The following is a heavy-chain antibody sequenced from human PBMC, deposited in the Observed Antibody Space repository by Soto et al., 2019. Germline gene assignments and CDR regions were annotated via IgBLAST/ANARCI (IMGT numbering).Heavy chain of an antibody. D-gene: IGHD3-10*01. CDR3: ARDRREYYDGSGSYYDLGDY. CDR2: IIPFFGTA. J-gene: IGHJ4*02. Sequence: QVQLVQSGAEVKKPGSSVKVSCKASGGTFSNYAISWVRQAPGQGLEWMGGIIPFFGTANYAQKFQGRVTITADESTSTGYVELSSLRSEDTDVYYCARDRREYYDGSGSYYDLGDYWGQGTLVTVSS. V-gene: IGHV1-69*01. CDR1: GGTFSNYA.